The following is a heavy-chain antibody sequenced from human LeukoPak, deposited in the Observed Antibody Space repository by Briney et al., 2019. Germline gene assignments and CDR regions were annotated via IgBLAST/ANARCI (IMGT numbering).Heavy chain of an antibody. CDR3: ARSGGYYWTFDY. CDR2: IYHSGST. CDR1: GGSISSGGYS. D-gene: IGHD3-22*01. V-gene: IGHV4-30-2*01. Sequence: KPSETLSLTCAVSGGSISSGGYSWSWIRQPPGKGLEWIGYIYHSGSTYYNPSLKSRVTISVDRSKNQFSLKLSSVTAADTAVYYRARSGGYYWTFDYWGQGTLVTVSS. J-gene: IGHJ4*02.